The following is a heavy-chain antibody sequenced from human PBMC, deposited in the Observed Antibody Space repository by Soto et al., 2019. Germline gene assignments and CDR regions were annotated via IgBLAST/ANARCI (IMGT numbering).Heavy chain of an antibody. CDR1: GFTFTNFD. Sequence: PGGSLRLSCTASGFTFTNFDMHWVRQSSGKGLEWVSGVGSAGDTYYAGFVKGRFTISRENAKESLYLHMTSLRVGDTAVYYCARRRSASLYCRAGGCTYNYYGVDVWGQGTTVTVSS. J-gene: IGHJ6*02. CDR3: ARRRSASLYCRAGGCTYNYYGVDV. V-gene: IGHV3-13*01. CDR2: VGSAGDT. D-gene: IGHD2-15*01.